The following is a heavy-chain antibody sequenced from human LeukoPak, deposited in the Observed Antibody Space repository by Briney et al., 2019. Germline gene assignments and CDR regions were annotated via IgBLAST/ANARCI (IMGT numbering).Heavy chain of an antibody. J-gene: IGHJ3*02. V-gene: IGHV1-69*13. D-gene: IGHD2-15*01. CDR3: ASALQYCSGGSCYLKTSFDI. Sequence: SVKVSCKASGGTFSSYAISWVRQAPGQGLEWMGGIIPIFGTANYAQKFQGRVTITADESTSTAYMELSSLRSEDTAVYYCASALQYCSGGSCYLKTSFDIWGQGTMVTVSS. CDR2: IIPIFGTA. CDR1: GGTFSSYA.